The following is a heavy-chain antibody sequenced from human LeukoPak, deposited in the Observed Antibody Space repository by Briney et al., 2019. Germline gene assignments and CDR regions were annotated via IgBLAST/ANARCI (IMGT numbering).Heavy chain of an antibody. J-gene: IGHJ5*02. CDR3: TTDLGIAVAGHNWFDP. D-gene: IGHD6-19*01. CDR2: IKSKTDGGTT. V-gene: IGHV3-15*01. Sequence: GGSLRLSCAASGFTFSNAWMSWVRQAPGKGLEWVGRIKSKTDGGTTDYAAPVKGRFTISRDDSKNTLYLQINSLKTEDTAVYYCTTDLGIAVAGHNWFDPWGQGTLVTVSS. CDR1: GFTFSNAW.